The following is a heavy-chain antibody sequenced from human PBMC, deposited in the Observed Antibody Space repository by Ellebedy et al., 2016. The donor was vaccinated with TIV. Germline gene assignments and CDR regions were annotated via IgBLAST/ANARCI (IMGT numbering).Heavy chain of an antibody. Sequence: MPSETLSLTCTVSGGSISRGSYYWNWIRQYPGKGREWIGYTYYSGSTYYNPSLKSRVNVSVDTSKNQFSLKLSSVTAADTAVYYCARFFESGSTGDYWGQGTLVTVSS. CDR2: TYYSGST. CDR3: ARFFESGSTGDY. J-gene: IGHJ4*02. V-gene: IGHV4-31*03. CDR1: GGSISRGSYY. D-gene: IGHD3-10*01.